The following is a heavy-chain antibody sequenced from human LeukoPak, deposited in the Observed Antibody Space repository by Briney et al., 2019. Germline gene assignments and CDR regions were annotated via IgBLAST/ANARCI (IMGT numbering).Heavy chain of an antibody. CDR2: ISSGTTHM. CDR3: ARGSGYSGYDSASTKNFDY. V-gene: IGHV3-21*01. Sequence: GGSLRLSCAASGFTFSDYTMNWVRQAPGKGLQWVSSISSGTTHMYYTDSVKGRFTISRDNAKNSLYLQMNSLRVEDTAVYYCARGSGYSGYDSASTKNFDYWGQGTLLTVSS. CDR1: GFTFSDYT. J-gene: IGHJ4*02. D-gene: IGHD5-12*01.